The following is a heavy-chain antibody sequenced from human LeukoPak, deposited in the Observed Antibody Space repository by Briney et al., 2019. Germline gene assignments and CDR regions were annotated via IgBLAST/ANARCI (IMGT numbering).Heavy chain of an antibody. Sequence: GRSLRLSCAASGFTFSSYSMNWVRQAPGKGLEWVSSISSSSSYIYYADSVKGRFTISRDNAKNSLYLQMNSLRAEDTAVYYCARGSCSGGSCYSCNHWGQGTLVTVSS. J-gene: IGHJ4*02. CDR1: GFTFSSYS. D-gene: IGHD2-15*01. V-gene: IGHV3-21*01. CDR3: ARGSCSGGSCYSCNH. CDR2: ISSSSSYI.